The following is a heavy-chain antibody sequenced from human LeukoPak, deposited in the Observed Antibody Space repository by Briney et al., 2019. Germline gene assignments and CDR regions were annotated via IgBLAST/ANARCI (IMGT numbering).Heavy chain of an antibody. Sequence: GGSLRLSCAASGFTVSSNYMTWVRQAPGKGLEWVSVIYSGGSTYYADSVKGRFTISRDNSKNTLYLQMNSLRAEVTAVYYCARWVSSGRPFYYYYYMDVWGKGTTVTVSS. CDR1: GFTVSSNY. J-gene: IGHJ6*03. CDR3: ARWVSSGRPFYYYYYMDV. V-gene: IGHV3-66*02. CDR2: IYSGGST. D-gene: IGHD3-22*01.